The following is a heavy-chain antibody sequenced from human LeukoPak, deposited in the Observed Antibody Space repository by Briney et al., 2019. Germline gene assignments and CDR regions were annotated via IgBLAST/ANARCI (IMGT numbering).Heavy chain of an antibody. J-gene: IGHJ5*02. Sequence: ASVKVCCKASGYTFTDYYMHWVRQAPGQGLEWMGWINPNSGGTNYAQKFQGRVTMTRDTSISTAYMELSRLRSDDTAVYYCARVADIVVVVSATRRCWFDPWGQGTLFTVSS. V-gene: IGHV1-2*02. CDR2: INPNSGGT. CDR1: GYTFTDYY. CDR3: ARVADIVVVVSATRRCWFDP. D-gene: IGHD2-15*01.